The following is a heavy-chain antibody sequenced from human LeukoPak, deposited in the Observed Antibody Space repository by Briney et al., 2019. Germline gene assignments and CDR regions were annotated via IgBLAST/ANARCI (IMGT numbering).Heavy chain of an antibody. CDR2: VSGSGGST. Sequence: PGGSLRLSCAASGLAFRSYGMSWVRQAPGKGLDWVSAVSGSGGSTHYADSVTGRFTVSRDNSKNTLYLQMNSLRAEDTAVYYCAKDRREWELPMGAFDIWGQGTMVTVSS. CDR1: GLAFRSYG. V-gene: IGHV3-23*01. CDR3: AKDRREWELPMGAFDI. D-gene: IGHD1-26*01. J-gene: IGHJ3*02.